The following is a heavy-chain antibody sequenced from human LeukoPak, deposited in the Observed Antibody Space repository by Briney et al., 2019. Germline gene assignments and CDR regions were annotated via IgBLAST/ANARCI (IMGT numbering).Heavy chain of an antibody. CDR1: GGSVCSYS. Sequence: SETLSLTCTVSGGSVCSYSWSWIRQPPGKGLEWIGYIHYSGSTNYNPSLKSRVTISVDTSKNQFSLKLSSVIAADTAVYYCARNDYSGTHWYFDLWGRGTLVTVSS. CDR3: ARNDYSGTHWYFDL. CDR2: IHYSGST. V-gene: IGHV4-59*02. D-gene: IGHD4-23*01. J-gene: IGHJ2*01.